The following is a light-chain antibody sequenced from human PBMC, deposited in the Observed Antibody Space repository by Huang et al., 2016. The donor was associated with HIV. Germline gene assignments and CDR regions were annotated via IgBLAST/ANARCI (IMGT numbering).Light chain of an antibody. J-gene: IGKJ1*01. V-gene: IGKV4-1*01. Sequence: DIVMIQSPDSLAVSLGERATIKCRSSQRVLYSSNSKNDLAWFQQKPGQAPRLLIYWAASRESGVPDRFSGSGSGTDFTLTISSLEAEDAAVYYCQQYYSIPQTFGQGTKVEI. CDR1: QRVLYSSNSKND. CDR3: QQYYSIPQT. CDR2: WAA.